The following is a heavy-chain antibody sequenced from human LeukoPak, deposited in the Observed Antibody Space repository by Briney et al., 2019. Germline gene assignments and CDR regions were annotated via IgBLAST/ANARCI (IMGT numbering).Heavy chain of an antibody. CDR1: GGSISSSSYY. J-gene: IGHJ4*02. Sequence: SETLSLTCTVSGGSISSSSYYWGWIRQPPGKGLEWIGSIYYSGSTYYNPSLKSRVTISVDTSKNQFPLKLSSVTAADTAVYYCAREGGGYSYGLVDYWGQGTLVTVSS. D-gene: IGHD5-18*01. CDR2: IYYSGST. V-gene: IGHV4-39*06. CDR3: AREGGGYSYGLVDY.